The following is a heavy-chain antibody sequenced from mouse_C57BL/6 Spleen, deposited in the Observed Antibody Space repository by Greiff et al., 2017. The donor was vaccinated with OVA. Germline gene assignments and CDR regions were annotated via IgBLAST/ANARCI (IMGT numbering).Heavy chain of an antibody. V-gene: IGHV5-6*01. Sequence: EVKLVESGGDLVKPGGSLKLSCAASGFTFSSYGMSWVRQTPDKRLEWVATISSGGSYTYYPASVKGSVTISRDTAKNTLYLQMSSLKSEDTAMYYGGSYDYDWYFDVWGTGTTVTVSA. CDR3: GSYDYDWYFDV. CDR2: ISSGGSYT. CDR1: GFTFSSYG. J-gene: IGHJ1*03. D-gene: IGHD2-4*01.